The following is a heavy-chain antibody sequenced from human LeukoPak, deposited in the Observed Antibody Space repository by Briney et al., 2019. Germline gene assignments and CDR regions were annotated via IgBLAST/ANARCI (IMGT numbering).Heavy chain of an antibody. CDR3: AKTSYYDFWSGSGYYYYMDV. D-gene: IGHD3-3*01. CDR1: GFTFSSYG. J-gene: IGHJ6*03. V-gene: IGHV3-30*02. CDR2: IRYDGSNK. Sequence: GGSLRLSCAASGFTFSSYGMHWVRQAPGKGLEWVAFIRYDGSNKYYADSVKGRFTISRDNSKNTLYLQMNSLRAEDTAVYYCAKTSYYDFWSGSGYYYYMDVWGKGTTVTVSS.